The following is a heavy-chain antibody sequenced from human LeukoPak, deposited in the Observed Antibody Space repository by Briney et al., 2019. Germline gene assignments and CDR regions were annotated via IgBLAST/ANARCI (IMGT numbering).Heavy chain of an antibody. CDR1: GYTFTSYD. V-gene: IGHV1-8*03. J-gene: IGHJ5*02. Sequence: ASVKVSCKASGYTFTSYDINWVRQATGQGLEWMGWMNPNSGNTGYAQKFQGRVTITRNTSISTAYKELSSLRSEDTAVYYCARGRGGSSWYWFDPWGQGTLVTVSS. CDR2: MNPNSGNT. D-gene: IGHD6-13*01. CDR3: ARGRGGSSWYWFDP.